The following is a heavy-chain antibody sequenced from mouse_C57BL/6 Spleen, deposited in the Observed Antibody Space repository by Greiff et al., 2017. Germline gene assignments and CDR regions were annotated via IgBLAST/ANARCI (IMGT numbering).Heavy chain of an antibody. CDR2: IYPRSGNT. CDR3: ARRDWDGDYYAMDY. CDR1: GYTFTSYG. V-gene: IGHV1-81*01. D-gene: IGHD4-1*01. J-gene: IGHJ4*01. Sequence: QVQLQQSGAELARPGASVKLSCKASGYTFTSYGISWVKQRTGQGLEWIGEIYPRSGNTYYNEKFKGKATLTADKSSSTAYMELRSLTSEDSAVYFCARRDWDGDYYAMDYWGQGTSVTVSS.